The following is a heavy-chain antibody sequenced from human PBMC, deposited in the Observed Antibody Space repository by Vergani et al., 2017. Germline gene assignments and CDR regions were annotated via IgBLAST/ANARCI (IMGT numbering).Heavy chain of an antibody. CDR1: GYTLTELS. V-gene: IGHV1-24*01. Sequence: QVQLVQSGAEVKKPGASVKVSCKVSGYTLTELSMHWVRQAPGKGLEWMGGFDPEDGETIYAQKFQGRVTMTADTSTDTAYMELSSLRSEDTAVYYCATPRLRFSYYYYYGMDVWGQGTTVTVSS. CDR2: FDPEDGET. CDR3: ATPRLRFSYYYYYGMDV. J-gene: IGHJ6*02. D-gene: IGHD5-12*01.